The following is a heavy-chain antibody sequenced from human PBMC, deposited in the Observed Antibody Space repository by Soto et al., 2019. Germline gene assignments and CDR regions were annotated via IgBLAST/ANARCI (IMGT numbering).Heavy chain of an antibody. CDR2: IYWDDDK. V-gene: IGHV2-5*02. J-gene: IGHJ4*02. D-gene: IGHD3-16*01. CDR1: GFSLSTSGVG. CDR3: AHQFYIWGNSHYFDY. Sequence: QITLKESGPTLVKPTQTLTLTCTFSGFSLSTSGVGVGWIRQPPGKALEWLALIYWDDDKRYSPSLKSRLTITKDPSKNQVVLTMTNMDPVDTATYYCAHQFYIWGNSHYFDYWGQGTLVTVSS.